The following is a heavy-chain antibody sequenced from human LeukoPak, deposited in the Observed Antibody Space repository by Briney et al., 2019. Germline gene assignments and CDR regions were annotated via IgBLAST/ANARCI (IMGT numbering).Heavy chain of an antibody. CDR3: ARDSGHTGYDLLDY. CDR2: IKHDGSEK. CDR1: GFTFKSYL. Sequence: GGSLRLSCADSGFTFKSYLMGWVRQTPGKGLEWVANIKHDGSEKYYVDSVEGRFTISRDNAKNSLFLQMNSLRAEDTAVYYCARDSGHTGYDLLDYWGQGTLVTVSS. V-gene: IGHV3-7*01. D-gene: IGHD5-12*01. J-gene: IGHJ4*02.